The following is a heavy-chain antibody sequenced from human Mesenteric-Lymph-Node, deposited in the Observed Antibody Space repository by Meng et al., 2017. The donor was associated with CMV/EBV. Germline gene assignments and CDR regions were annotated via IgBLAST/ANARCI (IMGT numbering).Heavy chain of an antibody. Sequence: ASVKVSCKASGYTFTSYGISWVRQAPGQGLEWMGWISPKSGGAQYAQKFQGRVTMTRGTSTSTASMELSSLRSDDTAVYYCARVSGSVGWFDPWGQGTLVTVSS. CDR2: ISPKSGGA. D-gene: IGHD1-26*01. CDR3: ARVSGSVGWFDP. CDR1: GYTFTSYG. J-gene: IGHJ5*02. V-gene: IGHV1-18*01.